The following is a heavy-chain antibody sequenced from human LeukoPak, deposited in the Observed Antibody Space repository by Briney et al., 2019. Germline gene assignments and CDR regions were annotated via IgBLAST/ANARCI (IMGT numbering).Heavy chain of an antibody. D-gene: IGHD3-22*01. J-gene: IGHJ4*02. Sequence: PGGSLRLSCAASGFTFSSYAMHWVRQAPGKGLEYVSTISNNGGSTYYANSVKGRFTISRDNSKNTLYLQMGSLRAEDMAVYYCARSDWSDTSILNYWGQGTLVTVSS. CDR2: ISNNGGST. CDR3: ARSDWSDTSILNY. CDR1: GFTFSSYA. V-gene: IGHV3-64*01.